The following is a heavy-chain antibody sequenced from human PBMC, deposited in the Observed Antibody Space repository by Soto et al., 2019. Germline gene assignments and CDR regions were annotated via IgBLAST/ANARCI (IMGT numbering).Heavy chain of an antibody. Sequence: ASVKISCKASGYTFTGYYMHGVRQAPGQGLEWMGWINPNSGGTNYAQKFQGWVTMTRDTSISTAYMELSRLRSDDTAVYYCTTDVTMALYSVTPDYWGQGTLVTVSS. CDR3: TTDVTMALYSVTPDY. D-gene: IGHD3-10*01. V-gene: IGHV1-2*04. J-gene: IGHJ4*02. CDR2: INPNSGGT. CDR1: GYTFTGYY.